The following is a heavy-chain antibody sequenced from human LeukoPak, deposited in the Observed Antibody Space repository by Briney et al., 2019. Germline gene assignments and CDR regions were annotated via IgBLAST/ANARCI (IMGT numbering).Heavy chain of an antibody. J-gene: IGHJ6*02. CDR3: ARARPDIVVVPAGIYGMDV. CDR2: IIPIFGTA. V-gene: IGHV1-69*13. CDR1: GGTFSSYA. Sequence: ASVKVSCKASGGTFSSYAISWVRQAPGQGLEWMGGIIPIFGTANYAQKFQGRVTITADESTSTAYMELSSLRSEDTAVYYCARARPDIVVVPAGIYGMDVWGQGTTVTVSS. D-gene: IGHD2-2*01.